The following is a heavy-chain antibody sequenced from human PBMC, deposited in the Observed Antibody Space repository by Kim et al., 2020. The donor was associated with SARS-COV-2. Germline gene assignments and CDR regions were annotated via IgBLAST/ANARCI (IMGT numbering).Heavy chain of an antibody. CDR2: ISAYNGDT. V-gene: IGHV1-18*01. CDR1: GYTFTAYG. J-gene: IGHJ6*02. D-gene: IGHD1-7*01. Sequence: ASVKVSCKASGYTFTAYGISWVRRAPGPGLEWMGWISAYNGDTNYAQKFQGRVYMTTDTSTRTAYMELRNLRSDDTAVYYCARGGTNYGLDVWGQGTTVTVSS. CDR3: ARGGTNYGLDV.